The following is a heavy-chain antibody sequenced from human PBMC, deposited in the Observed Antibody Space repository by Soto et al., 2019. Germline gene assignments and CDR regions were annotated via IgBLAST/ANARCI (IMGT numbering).Heavy chain of an antibody. V-gene: IGHV4-59*08. J-gene: IGHJ2*01. CDR3: ASTIRSGDGWYFDL. D-gene: IGHD4-17*01. CDR2: IYYIGNT. Sequence: QVQLQEAGPGLVKPSETLSLTCTVSGGSVSSYFCSWIRQPPGKGLEWIGYIYYIGNTNYNPSLKSLATISVYSSKNHFSLQLSSVAAADTALYYWASTIRSGDGWYFDLWGRGTLVTVSS. CDR1: GGSVSSYF.